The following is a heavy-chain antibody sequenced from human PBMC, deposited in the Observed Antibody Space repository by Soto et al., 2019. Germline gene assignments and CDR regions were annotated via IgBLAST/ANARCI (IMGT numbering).Heavy chain of an antibody. Sequence: EVQLVESGGGLVQPGRSLRLSCGASGFTFDDYAMHWVRQAPGKGLEWVSGISWNSARIDYADSVKGRFTISRDNAKNPLYLQMNSLRAEDTALYYCAKEILIRVTSYYYGMAVWGQATTVTVSS. CDR3: AKEILIRVTSYYYGMAV. J-gene: IGHJ6*02. CDR2: ISWNSARI. D-gene: IGHD4-17*01. V-gene: IGHV3-9*01. CDR1: GFTFDDYA.